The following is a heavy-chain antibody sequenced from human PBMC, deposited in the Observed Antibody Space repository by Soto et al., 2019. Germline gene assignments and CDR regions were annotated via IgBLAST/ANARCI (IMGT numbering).Heavy chain of an antibody. CDR3: ARFSGGSYNTYYFYYSMDV. CDR1: GYTFTSYG. J-gene: IGHJ6*02. CDR2: ISAYNGNT. D-gene: IGHD2-15*01. V-gene: IGHV1-18*04. Sequence: ASVKVSCKASGYTFTSYGISWVRQAPGQGLDWMGWISAYNGNTKYAQDLQGRVTMTTDTSTSTAYMELRSLRSDDTAMYYCARFSGGSYNTYYFYYSMDVWGQGTTVTVSS.